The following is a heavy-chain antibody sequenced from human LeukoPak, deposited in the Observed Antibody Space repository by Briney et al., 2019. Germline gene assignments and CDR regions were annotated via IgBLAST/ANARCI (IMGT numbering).Heavy chain of an antibody. D-gene: IGHD3-22*01. CDR3: AKDIDYYDSSGYRSY. CDR2: ISGSGGST. Sequence: GGSLRLSCAASGFTFSSYGMHWVRQAPGKGLEWVSAISGSGGSTYYADSVKGRFTISRDNSKNTLYLQMNSLRAEDTAVYYCAKDIDYYDSSGYRSYWGQGTLVTVSS. CDR1: GFTFSSYG. J-gene: IGHJ4*02. V-gene: IGHV3-23*01.